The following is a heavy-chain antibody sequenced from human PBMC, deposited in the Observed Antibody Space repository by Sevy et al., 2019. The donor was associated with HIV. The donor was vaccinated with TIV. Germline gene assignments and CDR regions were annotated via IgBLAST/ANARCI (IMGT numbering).Heavy chain of an antibody. CDR1: GFTFSNYG. V-gene: IGHV3-30*02. D-gene: IGHD3-16*01. CDR3: AKDLGGYSYS. Sequence: GGSLRLSCVASGFTFSNYGMHWVRQAPGKGLEWVSFIRYDGSNTYYADSVKDRFTNSRDNSKNTVYLQMNNLRVEDTSMYYCAKDLGGYSYSWGQGTPVTVSS. CDR2: IRYDGSNT. J-gene: IGHJ4*02.